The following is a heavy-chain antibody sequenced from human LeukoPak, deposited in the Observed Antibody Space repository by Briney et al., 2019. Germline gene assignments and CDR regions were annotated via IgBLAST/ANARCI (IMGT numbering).Heavy chain of an antibody. D-gene: IGHD2-2*01. J-gene: IGHJ2*01. V-gene: IGHV3-33*01. CDR3: ARGDIVVVPAARPSGWYFDL. CDR1: GFTFSSYG. CDR2: IWYDGSNK. Sequence: GGSLRLSCAASGFTFSSYGMHWVRQAPGKGLEWVAVIWYDGSNKYYADSVKGRFTISRDNSKNTLYLQMNSLRAEDTAVCYCARGDIVVVPAARPSGWYFDLWGRGTLVTVSS.